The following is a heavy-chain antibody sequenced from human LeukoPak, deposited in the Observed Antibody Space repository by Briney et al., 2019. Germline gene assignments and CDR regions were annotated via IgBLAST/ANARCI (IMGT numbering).Heavy chain of an antibody. CDR1: GFTFSSYS. CDR3: ARGLSSIAARPGAFDI. Sequence: PGGSLRLSCAASGFTFSSYSMNWVRQAPGKGLEWVSYISSSSSTIYYADSVKGRFTISRDNAKNSLYLQMNSLRAEDTAVYYYARGLSSIAARPGAFDIWGQGTMVTVSS. D-gene: IGHD6-6*01. CDR2: ISSSSSTI. J-gene: IGHJ3*02. V-gene: IGHV3-48*04.